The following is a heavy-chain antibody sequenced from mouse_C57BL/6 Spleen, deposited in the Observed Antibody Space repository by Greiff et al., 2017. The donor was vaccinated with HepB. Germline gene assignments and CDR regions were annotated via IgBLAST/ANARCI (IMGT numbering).Heavy chain of an antibody. CDR1: GYSFTDYN. D-gene: IGHD1-1*01. CDR2: INPNYGTT. CDR3: ARVGTTVVAGDY. Sequence: EVKLMESGPELVKPGASVKISCKASGYSFTDYNMNWVKQSNGKSLEWIGVINPNYGTTSYNQKFKGKATLTVDQSSSTAYMQLNSLTSEDSAVYYCARVGTTVVAGDYWGQGTTLTVSS. J-gene: IGHJ2*01. V-gene: IGHV1-39*01.